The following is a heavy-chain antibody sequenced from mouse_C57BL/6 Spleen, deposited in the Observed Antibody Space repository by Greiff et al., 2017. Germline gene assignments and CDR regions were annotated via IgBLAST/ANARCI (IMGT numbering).Heavy chain of an antibody. V-gene: IGHV1-64*01. Sequence: VQLQQSGAELVKPGASVKLSCKASGYTFTSYWMHWVKQRPGQGLEWIGMIHPNSGSTNYNEKFKSKATLTVDKSSSTAYMQLSSLTSEDSAVYYCARPPPTVVAPGFAYWGQGTLVTVSA. D-gene: IGHD1-1*01. CDR1: GYTFTSYW. CDR2: IHPNSGST. CDR3: ARPPPTVVAPGFAY. J-gene: IGHJ3*01.